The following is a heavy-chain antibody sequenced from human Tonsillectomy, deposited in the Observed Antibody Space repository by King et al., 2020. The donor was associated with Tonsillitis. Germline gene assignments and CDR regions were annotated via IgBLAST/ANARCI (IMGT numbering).Heavy chain of an antibody. Sequence: QLVQSGGGVVQPGGSLRLPCAASGFTFSSFGMHWVRQTPGKGLEWVAFIRYDGGTKFYADSVKGRFTISRDNSNNTLYLQMNSLRAEEPAVYYCAKGIAAAGTWDYFDFWGQGTLVTVSS. CDR2: IRYDGGTK. D-gene: IGHD6-13*01. CDR1: GFTFSSFG. V-gene: IGHV3-30*02. CDR3: AKGIAAAGTWDYFDF. J-gene: IGHJ4*02.